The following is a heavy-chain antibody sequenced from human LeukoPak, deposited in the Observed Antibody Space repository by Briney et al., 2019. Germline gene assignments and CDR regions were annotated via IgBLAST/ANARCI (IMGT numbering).Heavy chain of an antibody. D-gene: IGHD3-22*01. Sequence: SETLSLTCTVSGDSVSDISFYWSWIRQPPGKGLQYIGYIQYSGSTNYNPSLKSRVTISVDTSKNQFSLKLSSVTAADTAVYYCARYYDRSGYWSTPHFDYWGQGTLVTVSS. V-gene: IGHV4-61*01. J-gene: IGHJ4*02. CDR1: GDSVSDISFY. CDR3: ARYYDRSGYWSTPHFDY. CDR2: IQYSGST.